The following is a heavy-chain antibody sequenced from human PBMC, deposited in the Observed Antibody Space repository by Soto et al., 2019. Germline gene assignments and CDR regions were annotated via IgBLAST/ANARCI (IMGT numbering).Heavy chain of an antibody. J-gene: IGHJ4*02. Sequence: PSETLSLTSAVSGASISRTGFHWGWIRQTPGQGLEWIGSIYEAATTFYNSSLKGRVTISADTSNNHFSLKLSSVTAADTAVYYCARRGSGHTFDYWGQGTLVTVSS. CDR2: IYEAATT. D-gene: IGHD3-10*01. CDR1: GASISRTGFH. CDR3: ARRGSGHTFDY. V-gene: IGHV4-39*01.